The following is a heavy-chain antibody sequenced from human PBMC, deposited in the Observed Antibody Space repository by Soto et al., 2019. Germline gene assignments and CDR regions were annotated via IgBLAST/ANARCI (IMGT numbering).Heavy chain of an antibody. CDR1: GDSITSNSYF. CDR2: IYYSGTT. J-gene: IGHJ5*02. Sequence: SETLSLTCTVSGDSITSNSYFWAWIRQPPGKGLEWIGSIYYSGTTYYNPSLKSRVTISVDRSKNQFSLKLSSVTAADTAVYYCARADLYYDSLDPWGQGTLVTVSS. CDR3: ARADLYYDSLDP. D-gene: IGHD3-22*01. V-gene: IGHV4-39*07.